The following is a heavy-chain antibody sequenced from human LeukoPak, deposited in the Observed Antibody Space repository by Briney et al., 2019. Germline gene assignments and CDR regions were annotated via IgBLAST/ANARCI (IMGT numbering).Heavy chain of an antibody. CDR3: ASGRRYFDWSTPFDY. CDR2: INNDGSHT. CDR1: GFTFSAYN. V-gene: IGHV3-74*01. D-gene: IGHD3-9*01. Sequence: PGGSLRLSCAASGFTFSAYNMNWVRQAPGKGLVWVSRINNDGSHTSYADTVKGRFTISRDNAKNTLYLQMSGLRAEDTAVYFCASGRRYFDWSTPFDYWGQGTMVTVSS. J-gene: IGHJ4*02.